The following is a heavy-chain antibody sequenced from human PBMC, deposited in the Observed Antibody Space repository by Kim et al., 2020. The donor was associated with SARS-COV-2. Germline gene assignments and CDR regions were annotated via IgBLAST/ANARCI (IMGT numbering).Heavy chain of an antibody. CDR3: AHRTWEGMFCARWLLPGSFDC. V-gene: IGHV2-5*02. CDR2: IYCDDDK. CDR1: GFSLSSHGVG. J-gene: IGHJ4*02. D-gene: IGHD1-26*01. Sequence: SGPTLVNPTQTLTLTCSFSGFSLSSHGVGVGWIRQPPRGALEWLSLIYCDDDKRYNPSLQSRLAITKDTSKNQVVLTMTNMDPVDTATYFCAHRTWEGMFCARWLLPGSFDCWGQGTLVTVSA.